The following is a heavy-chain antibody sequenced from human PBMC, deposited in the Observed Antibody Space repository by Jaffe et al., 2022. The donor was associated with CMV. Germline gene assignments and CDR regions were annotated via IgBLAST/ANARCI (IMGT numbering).Heavy chain of an antibody. CDR1: GLSFNSYW. CDR2: IRQDGSEK. D-gene: IGHD2-2*01. V-gene: IGHV3-7*03. J-gene: IGHJ6*03. CDR3: ARVVVPAEYRYYMDV. Sequence: EVQLVESGGGLVQPGGSLRLSCAASGLSFNSYWMSWVRQAPGKGLEWVANIRQDGSEKYYVDSVKGRFTISRDNAKNSLYLQMNSLRAEDTAVYYCARVVVPAEYRYYMDVWGKGTTVTVSS.